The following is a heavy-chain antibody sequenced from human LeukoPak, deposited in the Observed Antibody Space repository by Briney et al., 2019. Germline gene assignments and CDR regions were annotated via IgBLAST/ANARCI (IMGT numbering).Heavy chain of an antibody. D-gene: IGHD1-14*01. CDR1: GFTFSSYG. CDR3: AKDKQEPRLFYYYYYMDV. Sequence: PGRSLRLSCAASGFTFSSYGMHWVRQAPGKGLEWVAVIWYGGSNKYYADSVKGRFTISRDNSKNTLYLQMNSLRAEDTAVYYCAKDKQEPRLFYYYYYMDVWGKGTTVTVSS. CDR2: IWYGGSNK. J-gene: IGHJ6*03. V-gene: IGHV3-30*18.